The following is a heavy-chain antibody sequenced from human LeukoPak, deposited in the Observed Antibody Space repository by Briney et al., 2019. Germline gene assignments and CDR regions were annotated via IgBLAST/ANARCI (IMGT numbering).Heavy chain of an antibody. D-gene: IGHD6-13*01. Sequence: KPSETLSLTCTVSGGSISSYYWSWIRQPPGKGLEWIGYIYYSGSTNYNPSLKSRVTISVDTSKNQFSLKLSSVTAADTAVYYCARHLYSSSLKFDYWGQGTLVTVSS. J-gene: IGHJ4*02. V-gene: IGHV4-59*08. CDR2: IYYSGST. CDR1: GGSISSYY. CDR3: ARHLYSSSLKFDY.